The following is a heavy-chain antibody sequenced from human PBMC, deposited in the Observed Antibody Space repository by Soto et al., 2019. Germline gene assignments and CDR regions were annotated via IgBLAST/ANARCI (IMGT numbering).Heavy chain of an antibody. CDR2: IYYSGST. CDR3: ARAGPYGSGSQYCHHYQYLQAV. J-gene: IGHJ6*02. CDR1: GGSISSCY. Sequence: SEALSLTCTGSGGSISSCYWSWIRQPPGKGLEWIGYIYYSGSTNYNPSLKSRVTISVDTSKNQFSLKLSSVTAADTAVYYCARAGPYGSGSQYCHHYQYLQAVWGQXPTDIGS. V-gene: IGHV4-59*01. D-gene: IGHD3-10*01.